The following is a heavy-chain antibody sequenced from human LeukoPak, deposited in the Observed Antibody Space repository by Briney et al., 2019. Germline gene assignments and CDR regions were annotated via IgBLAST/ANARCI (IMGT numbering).Heavy chain of an antibody. D-gene: IGHD3-10*01. CDR2: INSDGSST. J-gene: IGHJ4*02. V-gene: IGHV3-74*01. CDR3: ARDPYYYGSGSFPRPFDY. CDR1: GFTFSSYW. Sequence: GGSLRLSCAASGFTFSSYWMHWVRQAPGKGLVWVSRINSDGSSTSYADSVKGRFTISRDNAKNTLYLQMNSLRAEDTAVYYCARDPYYYGSGSFPRPFDYWGQGTLVTVSS.